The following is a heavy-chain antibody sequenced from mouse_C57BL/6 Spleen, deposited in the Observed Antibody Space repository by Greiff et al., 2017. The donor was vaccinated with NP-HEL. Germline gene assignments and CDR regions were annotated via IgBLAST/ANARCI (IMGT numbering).Heavy chain of an antibody. D-gene: IGHD1-1*01. CDR2: IWGVGST. Sequence: VQRVESGPGLVAPSQSLSITCTVSGFSLTSYGVDWVRQSPGKGLEWLGVIWGVGSTNYNSALKSRLSISKDNSKSQVFLKMNSLQTDDTAMYYCARSTTVDAMDYWGQGTSVTVSS. CDR1: GFSLTSYG. V-gene: IGHV2-6*01. J-gene: IGHJ4*01. CDR3: ARSTTVDAMDY.